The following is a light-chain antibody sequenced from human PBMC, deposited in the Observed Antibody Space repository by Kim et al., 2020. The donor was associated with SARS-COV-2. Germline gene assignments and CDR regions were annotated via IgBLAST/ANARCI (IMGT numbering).Light chain of an antibody. CDR3: LLSYSGLVF. V-gene: IGLV7-46*01. Sequence: PGGTVAITCASNTGAPTSGHYPSCFQRKPGQAPRTLIYDSSHRNSWTPARFSGSLLGGNAALTLSGAQPEDEADYYCLLSYSGLVFFGGGTQLTVL. J-gene: IGLJ2*01. CDR2: DSS. CDR1: TGAPTSGHY.